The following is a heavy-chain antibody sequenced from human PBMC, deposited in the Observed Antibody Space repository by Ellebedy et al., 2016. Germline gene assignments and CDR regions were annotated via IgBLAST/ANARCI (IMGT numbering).Heavy chain of an antibody. CDR3: ARDLVTMALRFYYFGMDV. CDR2: ISGDGDST. D-gene: IGHD3-10*01. J-gene: IGHJ6*02. CDR1: GFTFSTFF. Sequence: GESLKISXAASGFTFSTFFMTWARQAPGKGPEWVSTISGDGDSTYFADFVKGRFTISRDNSKNTLYLQMDSLRVEDTAVYYCARDLVTMALRFYYFGMDVWGQGTTVTVSS. V-gene: IGHV3-23*01.